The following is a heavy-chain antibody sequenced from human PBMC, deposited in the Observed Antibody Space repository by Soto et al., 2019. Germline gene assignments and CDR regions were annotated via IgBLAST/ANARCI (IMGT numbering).Heavy chain of an antibody. CDR1: GFTFDDYA. Sequence: PGGSLRLSCAASGFTFDDYAMHWVRQAPGKGLEWVSGISGSGGSIYYADSVKGRFTISRDNSKNTLYLQMNSLRAEDTAVYYCAKALVPAGYSSGWYAYYYYGMDVWGQGTTVTVSS. V-gene: IGHV3-23*01. J-gene: IGHJ6*02. CDR3: AKALVPAGYSSGWYAYYYYGMDV. D-gene: IGHD6-19*01. CDR2: ISGSGGSI.